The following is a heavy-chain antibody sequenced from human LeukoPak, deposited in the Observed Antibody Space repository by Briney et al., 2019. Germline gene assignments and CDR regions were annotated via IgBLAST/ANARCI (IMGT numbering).Heavy chain of an antibody. CDR3: AIRNWWDYDYVWGSYRYSEDAFDI. Sequence: GESLKISCKGSGYSFTSYWIGWVRQMPGKGLEWMGIIYPGDSDTRYSPSFQGQVTISADKSISTAYLQWSSLKASDTAMYYCAIRNWWDYDYVWGSYRYSEDAFDIWGQGTMVTVSS. CDR2: IYPGDSDT. D-gene: IGHD3-16*02. J-gene: IGHJ3*02. CDR1: GYSFTSYW. V-gene: IGHV5-51*01.